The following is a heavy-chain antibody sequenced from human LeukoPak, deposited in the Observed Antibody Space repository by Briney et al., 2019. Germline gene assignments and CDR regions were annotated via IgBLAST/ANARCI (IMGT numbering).Heavy chain of an antibody. Sequence: SWIRQHLGKGLEWIGYIYYSGSTYYNPSLKSRVTISVDTSKNQFSLKLSSVTAADTAVYYCARDAAMMGRNWFDPWGQGTLVTVSS. CDR2: IYYSGST. V-gene: IGHV4-31*02. J-gene: IGHJ5*02. CDR3: ARDAAMMGRNWFDP. D-gene: IGHD3-22*01.